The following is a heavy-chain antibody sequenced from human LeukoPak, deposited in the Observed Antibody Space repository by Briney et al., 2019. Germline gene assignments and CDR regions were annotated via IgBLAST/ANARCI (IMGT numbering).Heavy chain of an antibody. D-gene: IGHD2-8*01. CDR3: ARGTRWFDP. J-gene: IGHJ5*02. CDR1: GFTFSSNW. CDR2: INSDGSST. V-gene: IGHV3-74*01. Sequence: PGGSLRLSCAASGFTFSSNWLHWVRQAPGKGLVWVSRINSDGSSTNYADSVKGRFTISRDNAENTLYLQMNSLRADDTAVYYCARGTRWFDPWGHGTLVTVSA.